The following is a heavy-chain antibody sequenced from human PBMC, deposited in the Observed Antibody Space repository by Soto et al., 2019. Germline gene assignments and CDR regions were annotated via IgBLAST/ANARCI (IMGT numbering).Heavy chain of an antibody. CDR3: TRGPRSTSTGTGAF. Sequence: GSLRLSCAASGFTFSMFWMHWVRQVPGKGPEWVSRINDDGISTNYADSVKGRFTISRDNAKNILYLQMNALRVEDTAVYYCTRGPRSTSTGTGAFWGQGALVTVSS. J-gene: IGHJ4*02. CDR2: INDDGIST. V-gene: IGHV3-74*01. CDR1: GFTFSMFW. D-gene: IGHD1-1*01.